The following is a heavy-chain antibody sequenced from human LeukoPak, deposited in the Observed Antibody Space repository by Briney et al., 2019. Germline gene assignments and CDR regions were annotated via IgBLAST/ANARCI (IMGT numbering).Heavy chain of an antibody. CDR2: MYSGGDT. V-gene: IGHV3-53*01. J-gene: IGHJ4*02. CDR3: AKRVPYSSSSVYFDS. Sequence: GGSLRLSCAASGFTVSDNYMSWVRQAPGKGLEWVSVMYSGGDTYYADSVKGRFTFSRDISKNTLYLQMNGLRADDTAVYYCAKRVPYSSSSVYFDSWGQGTLVTVSS. CDR1: GFTVSDNY. D-gene: IGHD6-6*01.